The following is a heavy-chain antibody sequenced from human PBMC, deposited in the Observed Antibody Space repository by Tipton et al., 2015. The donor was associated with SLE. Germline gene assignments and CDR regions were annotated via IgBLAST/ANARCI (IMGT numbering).Heavy chain of an antibody. CDR2: IYYSRNT. CDR3: ASFPALS. V-gene: IGHV4-39*01. Sequence: TLSLTCTVSGGSISSSSYYWGWIRQPPGKGLEWIGNIYYSRNTYYNPSLKSRLTISVDTSKNQFSLKLSSVTAADTAVYYCASFPALSWGQGTLVTVSS. CDR1: GGSISSSSYY. J-gene: IGHJ1*01.